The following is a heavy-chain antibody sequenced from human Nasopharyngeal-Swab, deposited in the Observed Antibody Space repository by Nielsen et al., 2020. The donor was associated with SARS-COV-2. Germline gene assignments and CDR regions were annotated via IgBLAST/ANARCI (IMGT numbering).Heavy chain of an antibody. J-gene: IGHJ6*02. V-gene: IGHV4-39*07. CDR3: ARDRVVPAASLGYYGMDV. D-gene: IGHD2-2*01. CDR2: IYYSGST. CDR1: GGSISSSSYY. Sequence: SETLPLTCTVSGGSISSSSYYWGWIRQPPGKGLEWIGSIYYSGSTYYNPSLKSRVTISVDTSKNQFSLKLSSVTAADTAVYYCARDRVVPAASLGYYGMDVWGQGTTVTVSS.